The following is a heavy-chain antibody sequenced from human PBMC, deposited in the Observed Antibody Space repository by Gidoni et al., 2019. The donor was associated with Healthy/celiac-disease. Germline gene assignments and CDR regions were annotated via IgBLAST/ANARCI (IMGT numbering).Heavy chain of an antibody. CDR3: ARGVRGAMYYFDY. CDR2: INAGNGNT. V-gene: IGHV1-3*01. CDR1: GYTFTSYA. D-gene: IGHD3-10*01. J-gene: IGHJ4*02. Sequence: QVQLVQSGAEVKKPGASVKVSCKASGYTFTSYAMHWVRQAPGQRLEWMGWINAGNGNTKYSQKFQGRVTITRDTSASTAYMELSSLRSEDTAVYYCARGVRGAMYYFDYWGQGTLVTVSS.